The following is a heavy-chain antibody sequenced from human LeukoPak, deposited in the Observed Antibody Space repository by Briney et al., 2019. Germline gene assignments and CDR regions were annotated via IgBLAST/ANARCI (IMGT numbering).Heavy chain of an antibody. CDR1: GFTFKNHA. CDR2: IGASGVST. Sequence: GGSLRLSCAASGFTFKNHAMSWVRQAPGKGLEWVSSIGASGVSTFQPDSVKGRFTISRDNSKNTLYLQMTNLRAEDTAVYYCAKGHAGEARVYDFWGQGTLVTVSS. J-gene: IGHJ4*02. CDR3: AKGHAGEARVYDF. D-gene: IGHD1-14*01. V-gene: IGHV3-23*01.